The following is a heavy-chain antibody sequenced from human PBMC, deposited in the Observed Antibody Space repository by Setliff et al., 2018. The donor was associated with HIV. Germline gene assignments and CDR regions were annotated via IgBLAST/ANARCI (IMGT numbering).Heavy chain of an antibody. CDR1: GYTFTSYG. V-gene: IGHV1-18*01. Sequence: GASVKVSCKASGYTFTSYGISWVRQTPGQGLEWMGWISAYSGNTNYAQKFQGRVTMTTDTSTSTAYMELRSLRSDDTAVYYCARDHYDILTGYYRDYYYMDVWGNGTTVTVSS. CDR3: ARDHYDILTGYYRDYYYMDV. CDR2: ISAYSGNT. J-gene: IGHJ6*03. D-gene: IGHD3-9*01.